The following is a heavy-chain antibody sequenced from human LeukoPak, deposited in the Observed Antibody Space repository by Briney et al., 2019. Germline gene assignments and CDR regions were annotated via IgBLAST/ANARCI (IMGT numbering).Heavy chain of an antibody. CDR2: ISGDGGST. V-gene: IGHV3-43*02. J-gene: IGHJ4*02. CDR1: GFTFDDYA. CDR3: AKDLLYCSSTSCYAPLDY. Sequence: GGSLRLSCAASGFTFDDYAMHWVRQAPGKGLDWVSLISGDGGSTYYADSVKGRFTISRDNSKNSLYLQMNSLRTEDTVLYYCAKDLLYCSSTSCYAPLDYWGQGTLVTVSS. D-gene: IGHD2-2*01.